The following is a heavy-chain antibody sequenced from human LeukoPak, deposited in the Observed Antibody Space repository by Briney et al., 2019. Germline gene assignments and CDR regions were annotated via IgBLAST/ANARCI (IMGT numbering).Heavy chain of an antibody. Sequence: ASVKVSCKASGGTFSSYAISWVRQAPGQGLEWMGGIIPIFGTANYAQKFQGRVTITTDKSTSTAYMELSSLRSEDTAVYYCAARDPIAAAAGFDYWGQGTLVTVSS. J-gene: IGHJ4*02. V-gene: IGHV1-69*05. CDR3: AARDPIAAAAGFDY. CDR1: GGTFSSYA. CDR2: IIPIFGTA. D-gene: IGHD6-13*01.